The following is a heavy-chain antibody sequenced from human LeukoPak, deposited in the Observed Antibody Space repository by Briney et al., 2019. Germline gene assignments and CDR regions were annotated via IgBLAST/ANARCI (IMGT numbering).Heavy chain of an antibody. CDR3: ARDLGTTRRDYYYYYYMDV. CDR2: ISAYNGNT. D-gene: IGHD4-11*01. CDR1: GYTFTSYG. Sequence: ASVKVSCKASGYTFTSYGISWVRQAPGQGLEWMGWISAYNGNTNYAQRLQGRVTMTTDTYTSTAYMELRSLRSDDTAVYYCARDLGTTRRDYYYYYYMDVRGKGTTVTVSS. V-gene: IGHV1-18*01. J-gene: IGHJ6*03.